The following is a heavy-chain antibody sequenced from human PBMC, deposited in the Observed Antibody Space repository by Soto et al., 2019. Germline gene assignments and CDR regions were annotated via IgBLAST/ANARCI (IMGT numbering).Heavy chain of an antibody. CDR2: ISYDGSNK. V-gene: IGHV3-30*18. CDR1: GFTFSSYG. Sequence: PGGPLSPSCAPSGFTFSSYGMHWVRQAPGKGLEWVAVISYDGSNKYYADSVKGRFTISRDNSKNTLYLQMNSLRAEDTAVYYCAKGVAAAGTGFDYWGQGTLVTVSS. CDR3: AKGVAAAGTGFDY. J-gene: IGHJ4*02. D-gene: IGHD6-13*01.